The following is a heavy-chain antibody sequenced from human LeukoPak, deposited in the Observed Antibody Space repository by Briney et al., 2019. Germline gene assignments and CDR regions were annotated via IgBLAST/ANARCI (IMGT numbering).Heavy chain of an antibody. J-gene: IGHJ4*02. Sequence: GGSLRLSCTVSGFTVSSNSMSWVRQAPGKGLEWVSFIYSGGNTHNSDSVKGRFTISRDNSKNTLYLQMNSLRAEDTAVYYCARRAGAYSHPYDYWGQGTLVTVSS. D-gene: IGHD4/OR15-4a*01. CDR3: ARRAGAYSHPYDY. CDR2: IYSGGNT. CDR1: GFTVSSNS. V-gene: IGHV3-53*01.